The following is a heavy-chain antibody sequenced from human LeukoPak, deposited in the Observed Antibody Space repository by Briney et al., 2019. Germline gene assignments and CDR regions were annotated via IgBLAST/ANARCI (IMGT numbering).Heavy chain of an antibody. CDR3: ARELLWFGELLGGMDV. J-gene: IGHJ6*02. D-gene: IGHD3-10*01. Sequence: GGSLRLSCAASGFTFSDYYMSWIRQAPGKGLEWVPYISSSGSTIYYADSVKGRFTISRDNAKNSLYLQMNSLRAEDTAVYYCARELLWFGELLGGMDVWGQGTTVTVSS. V-gene: IGHV3-11*01. CDR1: GFTFSDYY. CDR2: ISSSGSTI.